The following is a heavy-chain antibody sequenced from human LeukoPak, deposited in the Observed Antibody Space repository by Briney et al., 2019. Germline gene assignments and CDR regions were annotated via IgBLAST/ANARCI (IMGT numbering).Heavy chain of an antibody. CDR2: ISYDGSNK. V-gene: IGHV3-30*18. CDR1: GFTFSSYG. D-gene: IGHD6-19*01. Sequence: GGSLRLSCAASGFTFSSYGMHWVRQAPGKGLEWVADISYDGSNKYYADSVKGRFTISRDNSKNTLYLQVNSLRAEDTAVYYCAKDRIAVAGGHHDAFDIWGQGTMVTVSS. J-gene: IGHJ3*02. CDR3: AKDRIAVAGGHHDAFDI.